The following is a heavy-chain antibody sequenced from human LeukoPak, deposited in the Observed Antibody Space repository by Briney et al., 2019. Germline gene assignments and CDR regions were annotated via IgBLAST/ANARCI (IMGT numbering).Heavy chain of an antibody. Sequence: SETLSLTCAVYGVSFSGYYWSWIRKPPGKGLEWIGEINHSGSTNYNPSLKSRVTISVDTSKNQFSLKLSSVTAADTAVYYCARSSGYYRHFDYWGQGTLVTVSS. CDR3: ARSSGYYRHFDY. D-gene: IGHD3-22*01. V-gene: IGHV4-34*01. J-gene: IGHJ4*02. CDR1: GVSFSGYY. CDR2: INHSGST.